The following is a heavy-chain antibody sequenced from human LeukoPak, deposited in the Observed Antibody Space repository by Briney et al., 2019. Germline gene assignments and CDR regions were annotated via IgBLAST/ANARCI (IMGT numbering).Heavy chain of an antibody. CDR3: ARVPPLYYYGSGSGDYYYYYMDV. Sequence: PSETLSLTCTVSGGSISSYYWSWIRQPPGKGLEWIGYIYYSGSTNYNPSLKSRVTISVDTSKNQFSLKLSSVTAADTAVYYCARVPPLYYYGSGSGDYYYYYMDVWGKGTTVTISS. D-gene: IGHD3-10*01. CDR2: IYYSGST. J-gene: IGHJ6*03. CDR1: GGSISSYY. V-gene: IGHV4-59*01.